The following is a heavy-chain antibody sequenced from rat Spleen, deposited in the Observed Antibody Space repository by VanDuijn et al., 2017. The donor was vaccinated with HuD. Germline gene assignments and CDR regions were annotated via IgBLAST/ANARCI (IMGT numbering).Heavy chain of an antibody. CDR3: ATHGTMAARSGYYFDY. V-gene: IGHV10-5*01. J-gene: IGHJ2*01. CDR2: IRTSPNNYAT. D-gene: IGHD1-2*01. Sequence: VQVVESGGGLVQPKESLKISCAASGFTFSKAAMFWVRQAPGKGLEWVARIRTSPNNYATYYADSVKGRFTISRDNAKSTLYLQMDSLRSEDTATYYCATHGTMAARSGYYFDYWGQGVMVTVSS. CDR1: GFTFSKAA.